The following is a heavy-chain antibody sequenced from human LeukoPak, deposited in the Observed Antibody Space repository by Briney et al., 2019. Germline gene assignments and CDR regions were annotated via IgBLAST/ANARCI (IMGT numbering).Heavy chain of an antibody. J-gene: IGHJ4*02. CDR2: INIRRGVT. V-gene: IGHV1-2*02. CDR3: AIDLVVVVPGEFTA. Sequence: ASVKVSCKASGDSFTDFYVHWVRQAPGQGLEWMGWINIRRGVTNYSQKFRGRVTMTRDTSVSTAYLELSRLTSDDTGVFYCAIDLVVVVPGEFTAWGQGTLITVSS. D-gene: IGHD3-10*01. CDR1: GDSFTDFY.